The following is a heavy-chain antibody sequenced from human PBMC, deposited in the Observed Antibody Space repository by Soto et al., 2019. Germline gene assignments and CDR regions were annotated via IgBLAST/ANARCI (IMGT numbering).Heavy chain of an antibody. V-gene: IGHV3-23*01. CDR2: ISGSGDST. J-gene: IGHJ4*02. D-gene: IGHD6-19*01. CDR3: AKERSSGWSFDY. Sequence: EVQLLESGGGLVQPGGSLRLSCAASGFTFSTYAMNWVRQAPGKGLEWVSGISGSGDSTYYADSVKGRFTVSRDTSKNTLYLQMNSLIAEDTAVFYCAKERSSGWSFDYWGQGTRVTVSS. CDR1: GFTFSTYA.